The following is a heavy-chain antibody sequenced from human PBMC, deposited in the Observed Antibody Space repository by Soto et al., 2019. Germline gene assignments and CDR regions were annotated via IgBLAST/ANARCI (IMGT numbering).Heavy chain of an antibody. D-gene: IGHD2-2*01. CDR3: ASFNDRSQPAAPLY. V-gene: IGHV4-31*03. Sequence: QVQLQESGPGLVTPSQTMSITCTVSDDSISRVGSYWTRIRQPPGKGPEWIGYINHSGSTFYNPSPMSRVTMSVDTSKSQVSRKLISMTAAETAVYYCASFNDRSQPAAPLYWGQGTLGTVSS. CDR1: DDSISRVGSY. J-gene: IGHJ4*02. CDR2: INHSGST.